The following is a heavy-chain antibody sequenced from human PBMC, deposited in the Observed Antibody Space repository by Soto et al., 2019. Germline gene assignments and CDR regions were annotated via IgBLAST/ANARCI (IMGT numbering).Heavy chain of an antibody. Sequence: RLSCAASGFTFDTTDMSWVRQAPGEGLEWVSTIDGSGGITYYADSVKGRFTISRDNSRNTVYLQMNSLRGDDTALYYCVKNSGWFNTWGQGALVTVSS. CDR1: GFTFDTTD. CDR2: IDGSGGIT. CDR3: VKNSGWFNT. J-gene: IGHJ5*02. V-gene: IGHV3-23*01. D-gene: IGHD3-10*01.